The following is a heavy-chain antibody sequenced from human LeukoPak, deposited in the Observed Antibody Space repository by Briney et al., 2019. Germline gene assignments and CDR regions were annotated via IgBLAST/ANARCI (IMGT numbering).Heavy chain of an antibody. CDR1: GFTFSSDW. V-gene: IGHV3-7*01. CDR2: IKQDGSEK. Sequence: GGSLRLSCAASGFTFSSDWMSWVRQAPGKGLEWVANIKQDGSEKYYVDSVKGRFTISRDNAKNSLYLQMNSLTAEDTAVYYCAYSIAVAGLQYYYYGMDVWGQGTTVTVSS. J-gene: IGHJ6*02. CDR3: AYSIAVAGLQYYYYGMDV. D-gene: IGHD6-19*01.